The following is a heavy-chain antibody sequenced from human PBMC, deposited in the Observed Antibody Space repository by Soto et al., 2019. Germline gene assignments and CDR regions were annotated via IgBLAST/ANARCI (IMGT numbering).Heavy chain of an antibody. D-gene: IGHD6-19*01. CDR1: GASITTYY. J-gene: IGHJ5*02. Sequence: SETLSLTCTVSGASITTYYWSWIRQPPGKGLEWIGYISYSGSTDYNPSLKSRVTISFDASKNQISLQVRSATAADAAVYYCARDRGLGSGWYGWFDPWGQGTLVTVS. CDR2: ISYSGST. CDR3: ARDRGLGSGWYGWFDP. V-gene: IGHV4-59*01.